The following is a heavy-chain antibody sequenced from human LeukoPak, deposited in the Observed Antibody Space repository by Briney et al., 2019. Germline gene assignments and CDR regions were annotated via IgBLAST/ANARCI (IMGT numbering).Heavy chain of an antibody. D-gene: IGHD6-13*01. Sequence: SETLSLTCTVSGGSISSYYWSWIRQPPGKGLEWIGYIYYSGSTYYNPSLKSRVTISVDTSKNQFSLKLSSVTAADTAVYYCARTTTTYSSSWYASDPWGQGTLVTVSS. J-gene: IGHJ5*02. CDR3: ARTTTTYSSSWYASDP. CDR2: IYYSGST. CDR1: GGSISSYY. V-gene: IGHV4-59*06.